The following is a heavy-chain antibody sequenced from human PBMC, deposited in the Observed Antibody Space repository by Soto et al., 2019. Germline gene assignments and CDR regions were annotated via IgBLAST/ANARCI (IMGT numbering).Heavy chain of an antibody. CDR3: ARSIVTRSPMYDH. J-gene: IGHJ5*02. V-gene: IGHV4-30-2*01. Sequence: ILSLAYAVSGGSVKRGGYSWSWIRQTPGKGLEWLAYIYRTGHTIYNPSLNSRATISLDEPNNQFSLHLTSVTAADTAVYYCARSIVTRSPMYDHWGQGLLVTVSS. CDR1: GGSVKRGGYS. CDR2: IYRTGHT. D-gene: IGHD2-15*01.